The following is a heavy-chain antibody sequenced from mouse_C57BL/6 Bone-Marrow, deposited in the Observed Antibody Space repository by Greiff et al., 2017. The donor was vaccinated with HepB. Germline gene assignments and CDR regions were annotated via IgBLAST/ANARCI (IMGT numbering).Heavy chain of an antibody. CDR3: ARALPLAY. J-gene: IGHJ3*01. V-gene: IGHV5-4*01. CDR2: ISDGGSYT. Sequence: EVQGVESGGGLVKPGGSLKLSCAASGFTFSSYAMSWVRQTPEKRLEWVATISDGGSYTYYPDNVKGRFTISRDNAKNNLYLQMSHLKSEDTAMYYCARALPLAYWGQGTLVTVSA. D-gene: IGHD2-1*01. CDR1: GFTFSSYA.